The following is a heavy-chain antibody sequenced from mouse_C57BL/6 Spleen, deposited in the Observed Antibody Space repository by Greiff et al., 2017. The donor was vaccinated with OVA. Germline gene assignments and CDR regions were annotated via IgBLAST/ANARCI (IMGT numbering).Heavy chain of an antibody. CDR2: IRNKANNHAT. CDR3: TRRWLLSFYYAMDY. D-gene: IGHD2-3*01. CDR1: GFTFSDAW. J-gene: IGHJ4*01. V-gene: IGHV6-6*01. Sequence: EVKLEESGGGLVQPGGSMKLSCAASGFTFSDAWMDWVRQSPEKGLEWVAEIRNKANNHATYYAESVKGRFTISRDDSKSSVYLQMNSLRAEDTGIYYCTRRWLLSFYYAMDYWGQGTSVTVSS.